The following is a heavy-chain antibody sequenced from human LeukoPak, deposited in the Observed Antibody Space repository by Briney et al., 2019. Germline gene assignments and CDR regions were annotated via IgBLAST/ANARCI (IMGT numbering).Heavy chain of an antibody. CDR1: GYTFTGYY. CDR3: ASSNYYGSGSYLDQYYYYGMDV. CDR2: INPNSGGT. V-gene: IGHV1-2*04. J-gene: IGHJ6*02. D-gene: IGHD3-10*01. Sequence: ASVKVSCKASGYTFTGYYMHWVRQAPGQGLEWMGWINPNSGGTNYAQTFQGWVTMTRDTSISTAYMELSRLRSDDTAVYYCASSNYYGSGSYLDQYYYYGMDVWGQGTTVTVSS.